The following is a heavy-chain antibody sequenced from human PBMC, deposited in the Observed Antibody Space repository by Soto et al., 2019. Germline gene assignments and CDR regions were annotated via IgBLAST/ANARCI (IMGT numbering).Heavy chain of an antibody. V-gene: IGHV4-34*01. CDR3: ARGGYYYDSSGYTPLRYFDL. J-gene: IGHJ2*01. D-gene: IGHD3-22*01. Sequence: QVQLQQWGAGLLKPSETLSLTCAVYGGSFSGYYWSWIRQPPGKGLEWIGEINHSGSTNYNPSLKSRVTIAVYTSKNQFSLKLSSVTAADTAVYYCARGGYYYDSSGYTPLRYFDLWGRGTLVTVSS. CDR1: GGSFSGYY. CDR2: INHSGST.